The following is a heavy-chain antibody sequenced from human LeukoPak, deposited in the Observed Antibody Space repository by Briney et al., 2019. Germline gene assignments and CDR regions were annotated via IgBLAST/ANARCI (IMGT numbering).Heavy chain of an antibody. CDR1: GYSFTDYY. CDR2: INTKSGRT. D-gene: IGHD3-3*01. J-gene: IGHJ5*02. Sequence: ASVRVPCKTSGYSFTDYYIHWVRQAPGQGLEWMGWINTKSGRTSPARKFQGRVTMTRDPSITTVYMDMAWLTSDDTAIYFCARADFIDAGPYLIGPWGQGTLVTVSS. CDR3: ARADFIDAGPYLIGP. V-gene: IGHV1-2*02.